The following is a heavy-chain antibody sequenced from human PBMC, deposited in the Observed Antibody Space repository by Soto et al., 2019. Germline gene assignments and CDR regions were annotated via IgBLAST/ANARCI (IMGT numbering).Heavy chain of an antibody. J-gene: IGHJ5*02. CDR2: ISSSSSII. V-gene: IGHV3-48*02. D-gene: IGHD6-19*01. CDR1: GFTFVSYS. CDR3: ARDLGMKSSGWYWFDP. Sequence: EVRLVQSGGGLVQPGGSLRLSCAASGFTFVSYSMNWVRQAPGKGLEWVSYISSSSSIIYYADSVKGRFTISRDNAENSLFLQMNSLRDEDTAVYYCARDLGMKSSGWYWFDPWGQGTLVIVSS.